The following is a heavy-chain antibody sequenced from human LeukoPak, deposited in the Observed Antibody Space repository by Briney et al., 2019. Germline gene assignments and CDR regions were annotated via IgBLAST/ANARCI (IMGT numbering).Heavy chain of an antibody. Sequence: SETLSLTCAVSGYSISNGFYWGWIRQPPGKGLEWIGGMFHSGSTYYNPSLKSRVAMSVDTSKNQFSLKLSSVTAADTAVYYCARDSGTYHTLNSWGQGTLVTVSS. J-gene: IGHJ4*02. CDR2: MFHSGST. V-gene: IGHV4-38-2*02. CDR3: ARDSGTYHTLNS. CDR1: GYSISNGFY. D-gene: IGHD1-26*01.